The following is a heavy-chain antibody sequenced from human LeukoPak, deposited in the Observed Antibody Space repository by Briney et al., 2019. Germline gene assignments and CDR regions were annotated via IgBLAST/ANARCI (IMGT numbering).Heavy chain of an antibody. CDR2: ISSGSSSI. CDR1: GFTFSSYE. V-gene: IGHV3-48*03. D-gene: IGHD6-6*01. Sequence: GGSLRLSCAASGFTFSSYEMNWVRQAPGKGLERVSYISSGSSSIFYADSVKGRFTISRDNSKNSLYLQMNSLRVEDTAVYYCARGGIAARFAYWGQGTLVTASA. J-gene: IGHJ4*02. CDR3: ARGGIAARFAY.